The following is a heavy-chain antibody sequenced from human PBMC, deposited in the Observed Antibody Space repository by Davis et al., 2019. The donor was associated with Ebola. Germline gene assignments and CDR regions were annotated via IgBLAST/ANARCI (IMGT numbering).Heavy chain of an antibody. V-gene: IGHV3-7*01. D-gene: IGHD5/OR15-5a*01. CDR1: GFTFSSYW. J-gene: IGHJ4*02. CDR3: ARGSTLALYYFGY. Sequence: GGSLRLSCAASGFTFSSYWMSWVRQAPGKGLEWVANIKQDGSEKYYVDSVKGRFTISRDNAKNSLYLQMNSLRAEDTAVYYCARGSTLALYYFGYWGQGTLVTVSS. CDR2: IKQDGSEK.